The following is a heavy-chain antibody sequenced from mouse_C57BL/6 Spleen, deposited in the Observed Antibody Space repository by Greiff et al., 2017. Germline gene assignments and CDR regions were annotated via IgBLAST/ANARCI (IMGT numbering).Heavy chain of an antibody. J-gene: IGHJ1*03. D-gene: IGHD1-1*01. CDR3: ARLFITTVVGHDV. CDR2: ISSGSSTI. Sequence: EVHLVESGGGLVKPGGSLKLSCAASGFTFSDYGMHWVRQAPEKGLEWVAYISSGSSTIYYADTVKGRFTISRDNAKNTLFLQMTSLRSEDTAMYYCARLFITTVVGHDVWGTGTTVTVSS. V-gene: IGHV5-17*01. CDR1: GFTFSDYG.